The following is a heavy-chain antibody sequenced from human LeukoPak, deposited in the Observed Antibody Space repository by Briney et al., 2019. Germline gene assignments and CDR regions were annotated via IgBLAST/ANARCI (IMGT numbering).Heavy chain of an antibody. D-gene: IGHD6-19*01. CDR2: LSGSGITT. Sequence: GGSLRLSCAASGFTFSNSAMSWVRQAPGKGLEWVSTLSGSGITTYYAVSVKGRFTISRDNSKNTLYLQMNSLKAEDTAVYYCAKGIYSSGWSYFDYWGHGTLVTVSS. J-gene: IGHJ4*01. V-gene: IGHV3-23*01. CDR3: AKGIYSSGWSYFDY. CDR1: GFTFSNSA.